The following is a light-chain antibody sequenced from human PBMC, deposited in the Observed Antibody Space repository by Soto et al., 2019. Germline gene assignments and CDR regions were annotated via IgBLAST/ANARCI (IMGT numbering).Light chain of an antibody. J-gene: IGKJ5*01. CDR1: QSVSSN. CDR2: GAS. V-gene: IGKV3-11*01. CDR3: QQRTYSIT. Sequence: EIVLTQSPATLSLSPGERATLSCRASQSVSSNLAWYQQKPGQAPRLLIYGASTRATGIPARFSGSGSGTDFTLTISSLEPEDFAVYYCQQRTYSITFGQGTRLEIK.